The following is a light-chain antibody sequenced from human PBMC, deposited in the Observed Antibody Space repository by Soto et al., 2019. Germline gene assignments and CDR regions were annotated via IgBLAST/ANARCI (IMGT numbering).Light chain of an antibody. V-gene: IGKV3-15*01. Sequence: EIVMTQSPATLSVSPGERATLSCRASQSVSSNLAWYQQKPGQAPRLLIYGASTRATGIPARFSGSGSGTEFTITISRLQSEDFAVYYCQQYNNWPKWTFGQGTKVEIK. CDR3: QQYNNWPKWT. J-gene: IGKJ1*01. CDR1: QSVSSN. CDR2: GAS.